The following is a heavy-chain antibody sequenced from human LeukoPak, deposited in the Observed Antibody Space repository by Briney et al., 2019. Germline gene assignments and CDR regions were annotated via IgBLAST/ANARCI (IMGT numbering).Heavy chain of an antibody. CDR2: IYYSGST. D-gene: IGHD3-22*01. J-gene: IGHJ4*02. V-gene: IGHV4-59*12. CDR3: ASSYYYDSSGYYPFDY. CDR1: GGSISRYY. Sequence: SETLSLTCTVSGGSISRYYWTWIRQPPGKGLEWIGSIYYSGSTNYNPSLKSRVTISVDTSKNQFSLKLSSVTAADTAVYYCASSYYYDSSGYYPFDYWGQGTLVTVSS.